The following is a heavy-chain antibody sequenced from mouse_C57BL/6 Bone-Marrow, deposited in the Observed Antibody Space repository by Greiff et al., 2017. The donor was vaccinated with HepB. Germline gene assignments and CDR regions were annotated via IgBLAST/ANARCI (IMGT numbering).Heavy chain of an antibody. CDR3: ARFDYDNYAMDY. Sequence: DVKLVESGGGLVKPGGSLKLSCAASGFTFSDYGMHWVRQAPEKGLEWVAYISSGSSTIYYADTVKGRFTISRDNAKNTLFLQMTSLRSEDTAMYYCARFDYDNYAMDYWGQGTSVTVSS. V-gene: IGHV5-17*01. J-gene: IGHJ4*01. CDR1: GFTFSDYG. CDR2: ISSGSSTI. D-gene: IGHD2-4*01.